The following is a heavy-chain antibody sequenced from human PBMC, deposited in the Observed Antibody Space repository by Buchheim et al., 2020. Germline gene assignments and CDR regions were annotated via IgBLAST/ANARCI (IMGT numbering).Heavy chain of an antibody. Sequence: QVQLQQWGAGLLKPSETLSLTCAVYGGSFSGYYWSWIRQPPGKGPEWIGEINHSGSTNYNPSLKSRVTISVDKSQNQFPLKLSSVTAADTAVYYCARGAATAKRNFDYWGQGTL. J-gene: IGHJ4*02. CDR3: ARGAATAKRNFDY. CDR2: INHSGST. CDR1: GGSFSGYY. D-gene: IGHD6-13*01. V-gene: IGHV4-34*01.